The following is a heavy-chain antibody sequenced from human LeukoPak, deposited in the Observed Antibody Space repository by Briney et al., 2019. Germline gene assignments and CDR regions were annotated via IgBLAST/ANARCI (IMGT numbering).Heavy chain of an antibody. CDR2: IRYDGSNK. V-gene: IGHV3-30*02. Sequence: PGGSLRLSCAASGFTFSSYGMHWVRQAPGKGLEWVAFIRYDGSNKYYADSVKGRFTISRDNSKNTLYLQMNSLRAEDTAVYYCAKEGGSGSYYKMSYYYYYMDVWGKGTTVTISS. CDR1: GFTFSSYG. J-gene: IGHJ6*03. D-gene: IGHD3-10*01. CDR3: AKEGGSGSYYKMSYYYYYMDV.